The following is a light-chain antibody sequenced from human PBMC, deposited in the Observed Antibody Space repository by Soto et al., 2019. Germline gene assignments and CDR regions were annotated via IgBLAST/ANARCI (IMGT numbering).Light chain of an antibody. CDR2: DVS. Sequence: QSALTQPASVSGSPGQSITISCTGTSSDGGGYNYVSWYQQHPGKAPKLMIYDVSNRPSGVSNRFSGSKSGNTASLTISGLQAEDEADYYCSSYTSSSTPCVFGTGTKLTVL. J-gene: IGLJ1*01. V-gene: IGLV2-14*01. CDR3: SSYTSSSTPCV. CDR1: SSDGGGYNY.